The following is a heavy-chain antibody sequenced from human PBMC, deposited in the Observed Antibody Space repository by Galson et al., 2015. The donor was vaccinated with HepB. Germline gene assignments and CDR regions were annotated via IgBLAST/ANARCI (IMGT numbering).Heavy chain of an antibody. CDR1: GGSFNTYA. CDR3: ARDRTHYYDTSGYSGAFEI. J-gene: IGHJ3*02. D-gene: IGHD3-22*01. V-gene: IGHV1-69*06. CDR2: IIPTFDTP. Sequence: SVKVSCKASGGSFNTYAINWLRQAPGQGLEWMGGIIPTFDTPIYAHRFQDRVTITADKSTSTAYMELSSLTSDDTALYYCARDRTHYYDTSGYSGAFEIWGQGTMVTVSS.